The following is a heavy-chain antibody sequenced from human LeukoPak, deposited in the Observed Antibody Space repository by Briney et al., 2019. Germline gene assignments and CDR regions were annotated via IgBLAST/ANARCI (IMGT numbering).Heavy chain of an antibody. J-gene: IGHJ4*02. CDR1: GGSISSSSYY. V-gene: IGHV4-39*07. D-gene: IGHD3-10*01. CDR2: IYYSGST. Sequence: PSETLSLTCTASGGSISSSSYYWGWIRQPPGKGLEWIGSIYYSGSTYYNPSLKSRVTISVDTSKNQFSLKLSSVTAADTAVYYCARRRWFGELRFDYWGQGTLVIVSS. CDR3: ARRRWFGELRFDY.